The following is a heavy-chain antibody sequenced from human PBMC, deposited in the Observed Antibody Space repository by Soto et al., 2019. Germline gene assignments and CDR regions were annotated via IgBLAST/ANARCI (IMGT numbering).Heavy chain of an antibody. Sequence: QVQLVESGGGVVQPGRSLRLSCAASGFTFSYYAMHWVRQAPGKGLEWVAVISYDGSNKYYADSVKGRFTISRDNSKNSRNLQRNNLSAEDTAVYYWARAALVGTSYGLHYFDSWGQGTLVTVSS. J-gene: IGHJ4*02. CDR2: ISYDGSNK. V-gene: IGHV3-30-3*01. CDR3: ARAALVGTSYGLHYFDS. D-gene: IGHD5-18*01. CDR1: GFTFSYYA.